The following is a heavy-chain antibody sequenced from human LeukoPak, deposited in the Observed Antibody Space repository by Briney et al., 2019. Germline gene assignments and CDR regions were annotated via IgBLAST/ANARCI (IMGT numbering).Heavy chain of an antibody. CDR2: IYYSGST. CDR3: ARHPNYFDY. Sequence: PSETLSLTCTVSGGSISSYYWSWIRQPPGKGLEWIGYIYYSGSTNYNPSLKSRVTISVDTSKNQFSLKLSSVTAADTAVYYCARHPNYFDYWGQGTLVTVSS. V-gene: IGHV4-59*08. CDR1: GGSISSYY. J-gene: IGHJ4*02.